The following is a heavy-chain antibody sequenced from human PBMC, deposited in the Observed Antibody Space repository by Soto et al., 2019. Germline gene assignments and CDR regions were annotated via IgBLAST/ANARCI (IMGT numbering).Heavy chain of an antibody. J-gene: IGHJ3*02. D-gene: IGHD2-2*01. CDR1: GGSFSGYY. CDR2: INHSGST. CDR3: ATGGDIVVVPAI. Sequence: SETLSLTCAVYGGSFSGYYWSWIRQPPGKGLEWIGEINHSGSTNYNPSLKSRVTISVDTSKNQFSLKLSSVTAADTAVYYCATGGDIVVVPAIWGQGTMVTVSS. V-gene: IGHV4-34*01.